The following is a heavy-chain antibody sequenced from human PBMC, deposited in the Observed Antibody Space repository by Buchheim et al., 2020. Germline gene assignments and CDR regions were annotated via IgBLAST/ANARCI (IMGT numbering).Heavy chain of an antibody. V-gene: IGHV4-59*01. CDR3: ARGSKWWELSG. J-gene: IGHJ4*02. D-gene: IGHD2-15*01. Sequence: QVQLQESGPGLVKPSETLSLTCTVSGGSISSYYWSWIRQPPGKGLEWIGYIYYSGSTNSNPSLKSRVTISVDTSKNQFSLKLSSVTAADTAVYYCARGSKWWELSGWGQGTL. CDR2: IYYSGST. CDR1: GGSISSYY.